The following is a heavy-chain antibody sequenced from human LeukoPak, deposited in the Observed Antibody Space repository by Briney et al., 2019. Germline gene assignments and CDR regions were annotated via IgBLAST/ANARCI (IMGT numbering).Heavy chain of an antibody. CDR2: IYYSGST. J-gene: IGHJ4*02. CDR1: GGSIRNYF. CDR3: ARDSLGAGTVGATSGY. Sequence: SETPSLTCTVSGGSIRNYFWSSIRQPPGKGLEWIGFIYYSGSTNYNPSLKSRVTMSVDTSKNQFSLKLSSVTAADTAVYYCARDSLGAGTVGATSGYWGQGTLVTVSS. D-gene: IGHD1-26*01. V-gene: IGHV4-59*12.